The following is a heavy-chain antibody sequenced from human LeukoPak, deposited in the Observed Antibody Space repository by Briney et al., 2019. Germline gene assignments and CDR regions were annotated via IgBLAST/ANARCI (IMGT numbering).Heavy chain of an antibody. CDR1: GGTFSSYA. J-gene: IGHJ5*02. Sequence: GASVKVSCKASGGTFSSYAISWVRQAPGQGLEWMGGIIPIFGTANYAQKFQGRVTITADKSTSTAYMELSSLRSGDTAVYYCARGREVGWFDPWGQGTLATVSS. V-gene: IGHV1-69*06. CDR2: IIPIFGTA. D-gene: IGHD1-26*01. CDR3: ARGREVGWFDP.